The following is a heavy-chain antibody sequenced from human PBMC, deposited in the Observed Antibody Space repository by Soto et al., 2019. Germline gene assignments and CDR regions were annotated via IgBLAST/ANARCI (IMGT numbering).Heavy chain of an antibody. D-gene: IGHD1-26*01. CDR2: INHSGST. CDR3: ARGVVGATGRPYFDY. J-gene: IGHJ4*02. CDR1: GGSFSGYY. Sequence: QVQLQQWGAGLLKPSETLSLTCAVYGGSFSGYYWSWIRQPPGKGLEWIGEINHSGSTNYNPSLKSRVTISVDTSKNQFSLKLSSVTAADTAVYYCARGVVGATGRPYFDYWGQGTLVTVSS. V-gene: IGHV4-34*01.